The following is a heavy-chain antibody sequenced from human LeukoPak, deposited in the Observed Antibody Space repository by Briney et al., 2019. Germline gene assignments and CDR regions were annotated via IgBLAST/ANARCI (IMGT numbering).Heavy chain of an antibody. J-gene: IGHJ3*01. CDR3: AKAIAARDNDAFGV. D-gene: IGHD6-6*01. CDR2: IRYDGSNK. CDR1: GFTFSSYG. Sequence: GGSLRLSCAASGFTFSSYGMYWVRQAPGKGLEWVTFIRYDGSNKYYADSVKGRFTISRDNSKNTLYLQMSSLRADDTAVYYCAKAIAARDNDAFGVWGQGTMVTVSS. V-gene: IGHV3-30*02.